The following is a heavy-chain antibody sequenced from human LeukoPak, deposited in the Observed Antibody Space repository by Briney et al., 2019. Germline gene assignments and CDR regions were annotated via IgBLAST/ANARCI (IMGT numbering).Heavy chain of an antibody. J-gene: IGHJ3*02. CDR3: ARLGVSSAAFDI. V-gene: IGHV4-30-2*02. CDR2: IYHSGST. Sequence: SQTLSLTCAVSGGSISSGGYSWSWIRQPPGKGLEWIGYIYHSGSTYYNPSLKSRVTISVDASKTQFSLKPSSVTAADTAVYYCARLGVSSAAFDIWGQGTMVTVSS. CDR1: GGSISSGGYS. D-gene: IGHD3-16*01.